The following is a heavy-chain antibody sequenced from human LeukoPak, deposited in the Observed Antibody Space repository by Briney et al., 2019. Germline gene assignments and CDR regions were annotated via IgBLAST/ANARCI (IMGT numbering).Heavy chain of an antibody. J-gene: IGHJ3*02. Sequence: GASVNVSFKGSGYTFTSYAMNWVRQAPGQGLEWMGWINTNTGNPTYAQGFTGRFVFSLYTSVSSAYLQISSLKAEDTAVYYCARWTRYNWNGDAFDIWGQGTMVTVSS. CDR1: GYTFTSYA. D-gene: IGHD1-20*01. CDR2: INTNTGNP. V-gene: IGHV7-4-1*02. CDR3: ARWTRYNWNGDAFDI.